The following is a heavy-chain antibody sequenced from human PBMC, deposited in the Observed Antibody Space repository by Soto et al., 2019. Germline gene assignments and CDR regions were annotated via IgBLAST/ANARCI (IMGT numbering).Heavy chain of an antibody. D-gene: IGHD3-3*01. CDR3: ATSYDSGFDP. CDR2: ISVNNGNT. CDR1: GYSFSSYG. J-gene: IGHJ5*02. V-gene: IGHV1-18*04. Sequence: ASVKVSCEASGYSFSSYGISGVRQAPGQGLDWMGWISVNNGNTDXAPKFQGRVTMTTDTSTSTADMELRSLRSDDTAVYYCATSYDSGFDPWGQGTLVTVSS.